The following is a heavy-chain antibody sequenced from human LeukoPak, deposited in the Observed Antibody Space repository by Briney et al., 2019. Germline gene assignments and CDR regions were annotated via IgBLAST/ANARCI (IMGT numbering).Heavy chain of an antibody. J-gene: IGHJ6*03. D-gene: IGHD3-3*01. Sequence: WETLSLTCAVYGGSFSGYYWSWIRQPPGKGLEWIGEINHSGSTNYNPSLKSRVTISVDTSKNQFSLKLSSVTAADTAVYYCARAGLDFWSGYVDYYYYMDVWGKGTTVTVSS. CDR3: ARAGLDFWSGYVDYYYYMDV. CDR1: GGSFSGYY. CDR2: INHSGST. V-gene: IGHV4-34*01.